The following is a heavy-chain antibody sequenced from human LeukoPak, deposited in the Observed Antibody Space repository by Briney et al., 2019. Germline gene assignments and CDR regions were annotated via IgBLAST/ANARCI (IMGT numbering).Heavy chain of an antibody. D-gene: IGHD1-7*01. V-gene: IGHV1-8*01. CDR3: ARDRPGTTFSDWFAP. CDR2: MNPNRGNT. Sequence: ASVKVSCKASGYTFTSYDINWVRQATGQGLEWMGWMNPNRGNTDYAQKFQGRVTMTRNTSISTAYMELSSLRSEDTAVYYCARDRPGTTFSDWFAPWGQGTLVTVSS. CDR1: GYTFTSYD. J-gene: IGHJ5*02.